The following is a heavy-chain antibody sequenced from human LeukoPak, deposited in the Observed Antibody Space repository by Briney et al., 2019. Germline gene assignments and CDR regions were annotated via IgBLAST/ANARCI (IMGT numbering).Heavy chain of an antibody. V-gene: IGHV3-11*05. CDR2: IGFSSIGYISDHL. CDR1: GFPFSAYY. D-gene: IGHD3/OR15-3a*01. J-gene: IGHJ4*02. Sequence: GGSLRLSCAASGFPFSAYYMTWIRQTPGKGLEWVSSIGFSSIGYISDHLKYADSVKGRFTISRDNAKNSLFLQMDRLRAEDTAVYFCAREDFFTPHSWGQGTLVTVSS. CDR3: AREDFFTPHS.